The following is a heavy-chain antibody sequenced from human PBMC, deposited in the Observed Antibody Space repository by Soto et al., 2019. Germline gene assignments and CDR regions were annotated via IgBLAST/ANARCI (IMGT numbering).Heavy chain of an antibody. V-gene: IGHV3-64*01. CDR2: ISSNGGST. D-gene: IGHD3-10*01. CDR1: GFTFSSYA. CDR3: ARGITYGLGRRDYYYTDV. J-gene: IGHJ6*03. Sequence: GGSLRLSCAASGFTFSSYAMHWVRQAPGKGLEYVSAISSNGGSTYYANSVKGRFTISRDNSKNTLYLQMGSLRAEDMAVYYCARGITYGLGRRDYYYTDVWGKGTSVTVS.